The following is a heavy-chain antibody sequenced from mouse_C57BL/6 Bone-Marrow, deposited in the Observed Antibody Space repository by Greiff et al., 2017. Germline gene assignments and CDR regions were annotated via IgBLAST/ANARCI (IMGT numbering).Heavy chain of an antibody. CDR2: IHPNNDDT. D-gene: IGHD5-1*01. CDR1: GYTFTTYP. CDR3: ARSSTFFYYFDY. Sequence: QVQLQQSGAELVKPGASGKMSCKASGYTFTTYPIEWMKQNHGKSLEWIGNIHPNNDDTKYNEKFKGKATLTVEKSSNTVYLELSRLTSDDSAVYYCARSSTFFYYFDYWGQGTTLTGSS. V-gene: IGHV1-47*01. J-gene: IGHJ2*01.